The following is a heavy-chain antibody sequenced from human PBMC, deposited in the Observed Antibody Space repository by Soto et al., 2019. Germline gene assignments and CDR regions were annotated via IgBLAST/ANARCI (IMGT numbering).Heavy chain of an antibody. D-gene: IGHD3-9*01. CDR2: IYYSGST. CDR3: ARVGYYDILTGYYTIFDY. Sequence: SETLSLTCTVSGGSISSYYWSWIRQPPGKGLKWIGYIYYSGSTNYNPSLKSRVTISVDTSKNQFSLKLSSVTAADTAVYYCARVGYYDILTGYYTIFDYWGQGTLVTVSS. V-gene: IGHV4-59*01. J-gene: IGHJ4*02. CDR1: GGSISSYY.